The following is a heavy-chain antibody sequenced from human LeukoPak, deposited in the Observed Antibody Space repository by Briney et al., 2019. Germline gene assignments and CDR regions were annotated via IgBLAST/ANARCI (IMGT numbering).Heavy chain of an antibody. CDR1: TFTFSSYA. D-gene: IGHD4-17*01. J-gene: IGHJ4*02. CDR2: ISWNSGSI. CDR3: AKDEGTTVTTSSLGY. Sequence: GGSLRLSCAASTFTFSSYAMSWVRQAPGKGLEWVSGISWNSGSIGYADSVKGRFTISRDNAKHSLYLQMNSLRAEDTALYYCAKDEGTTVTTSSLGYWGQGTLVTVSS. V-gene: IGHV3-9*01.